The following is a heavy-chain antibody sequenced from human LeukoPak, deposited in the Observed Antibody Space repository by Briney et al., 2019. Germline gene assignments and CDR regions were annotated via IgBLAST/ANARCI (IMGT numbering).Heavy chain of an antibody. CDR2: ISPSGVTT. CDR1: EFTFSNYA. Sequence: GGSLRLSCAASEFTFSNYAMTWVRQAPGKGLEWVSGISPSGVTTYYADSVQGRFTISRDNSKNTLYLQMNSLSPEDTAIYYCAKSLPLAGRRPFFFDYWGQGTLDTVSS. V-gene: IGHV3-23*01. CDR3: AKSLPLAGRRPFFFDY. D-gene: IGHD6-19*01. J-gene: IGHJ4*02.